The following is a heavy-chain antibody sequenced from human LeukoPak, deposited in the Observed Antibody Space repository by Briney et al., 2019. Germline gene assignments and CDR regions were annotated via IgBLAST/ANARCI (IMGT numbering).Heavy chain of an antibody. CDR1: GGAIISYY. V-gene: IGHV4-4*07. CDR3: ARLKFYDSTGYSPGYYMDV. Sequence: PSETLSLTCSVSGGAIISYYWSWIRQPAGKGPEWIGRIYPTGNNDYNPSLKTRVTMSTDLYKKQFSLRLRSVTAADTAVYYCARLKFYDSTGYSPGYYMDVWGKGTAVSVSS. J-gene: IGHJ6*03. CDR2: IYPTGNN. D-gene: IGHD3-22*01.